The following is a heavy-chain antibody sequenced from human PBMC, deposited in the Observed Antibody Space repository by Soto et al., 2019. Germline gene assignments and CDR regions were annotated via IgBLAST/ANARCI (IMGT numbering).Heavy chain of an antibody. J-gene: IGHJ4*02. CDR2: INHSGST. Sequence: SETLSLTCAVYGGSFSGYYWSSIRQPPGKGLEWIGEINHSGSTNYNPSLKSRITISVDTSKNQFSLKLSSVTAADTAVYYCARDKITGLFDYWGQGTLVTVSS. D-gene: IGHD2-8*02. CDR3: ARDKITGLFDY. CDR1: GGSFSGYY. V-gene: IGHV4-34*01.